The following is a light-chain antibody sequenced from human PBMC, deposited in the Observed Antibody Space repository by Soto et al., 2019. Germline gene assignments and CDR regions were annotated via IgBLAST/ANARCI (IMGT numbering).Light chain of an antibody. Sequence: EIVMTQSPASLSVPPGAVVTLSCRAGQGVTTNFAWYQQKSGQSPRLLIYDVSTRATGVPARFSGTGSETDFTLTISGLQSEDSAVYFRQQYNNWPFSFGQGTRLE. J-gene: IGKJ5*01. CDR2: DVS. CDR1: QGVTTN. CDR3: QQYNNWPFS. V-gene: IGKV3-15*01.